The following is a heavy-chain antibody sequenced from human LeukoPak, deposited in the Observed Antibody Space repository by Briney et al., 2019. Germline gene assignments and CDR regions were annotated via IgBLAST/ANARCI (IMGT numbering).Heavy chain of an antibody. CDR1: GFTFDDYA. CDR3: AKAYSSSWYYFDY. J-gene: IGHJ4*02. D-gene: IGHD6-13*01. CDR2: ICWNSGSI. V-gene: IGHV3-9*01. Sequence: PGGSLRLSCAASGFTFDDYAMHWVRQAPGKGLEWVSGICWNSGSIGYADSVKGRFTISRDNAKNSLYLQMNSLRAEDTALYYCAKAYSSSWYYFDYWGQGTLVTVSS.